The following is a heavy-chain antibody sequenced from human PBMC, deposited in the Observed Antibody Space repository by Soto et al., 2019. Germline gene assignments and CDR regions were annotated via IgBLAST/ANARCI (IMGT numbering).Heavy chain of an antibody. CDR1: GYTFTSYG. CDR2: ISAYNGNT. CDR3: ARDIVVVPAAMDPTPPDY. D-gene: IGHD2-2*01. V-gene: IGHV1-18*01. J-gene: IGHJ4*02. Sequence: ASVKVSCKASGYTFTSYGISWVRQAPGQGLEWMGWISAYNGNTNYAQKLQGRVTMTTDTSTSTAYMELRSLRSDDTAVYYCARDIVVVPAAMDPTPPDYWGQGTLVTV.